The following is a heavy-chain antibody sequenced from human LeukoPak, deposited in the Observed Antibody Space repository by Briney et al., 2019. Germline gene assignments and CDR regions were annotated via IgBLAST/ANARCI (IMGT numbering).Heavy chain of an antibody. V-gene: IGHV3-48*04. CDR2: ISSSGSTI. CDR1: GFTFSSYW. Sequence: GGSLRLSCAASGFTFSSYWMSRVRQAPGKGLEWVSYISSSGSTIYYADSVKGRFTISRDNAKNSLYLQMNSLRAEDTAVYYCARVTKSDGYNGLDPWGQGTLVTVSS. D-gene: IGHD5-24*01. J-gene: IGHJ5*02. CDR3: ARVTKSDGYNGLDP.